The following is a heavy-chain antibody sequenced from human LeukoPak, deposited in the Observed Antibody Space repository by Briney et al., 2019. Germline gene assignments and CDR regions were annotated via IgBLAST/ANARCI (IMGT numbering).Heavy chain of an antibody. J-gene: IGHJ4*02. Sequence: SETLSLTCTVSGYSISSGYYWGWIRQPPGKGLEWIGSIYHSGSTYYNPSLKSRVTISVDTSKNQFSLKLSSVTAADTAVYYCARVGITIFVTDYWGQGTLVTVSS. V-gene: IGHV4-38-2*02. CDR1: GYSISSGYY. CDR2: IYHSGST. D-gene: IGHD3-3*01. CDR3: ARVGITIFVTDY.